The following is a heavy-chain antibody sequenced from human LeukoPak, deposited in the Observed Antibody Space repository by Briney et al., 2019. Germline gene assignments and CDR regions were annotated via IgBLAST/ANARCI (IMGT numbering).Heavy chain of an antibody. V-gene: IGHV4-4*02. CDR3: ARDRWYYYYYGMDV. J-gene: IGHJ6*02. D-gene: IGHD2-15*01. CDR1: GGSISSSNW. Sequence: ASGTLSLTCAVSGGSISSSNWWSWVRQPPGKGLGWSGEIYHSGSTNYNPSLKSRVTISVDKSKNQFSLKLSSVTAADTAVYYCARDRWYYYYYGMDVWGQGTTVTVSS. CDR2: IYHSGST.